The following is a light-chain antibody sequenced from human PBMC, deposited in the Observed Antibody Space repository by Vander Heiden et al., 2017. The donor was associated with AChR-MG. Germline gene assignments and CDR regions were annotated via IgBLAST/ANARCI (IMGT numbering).Light chain of an antibody. CDR2: DVT. CDR3: CSYAANSWV. CDR1: SSDVGNYNY. Sequence: QSALTQPRSVSGSPGQSVTISCTGTSSDVGNYNYVSWYQQHPGKAPKLMIYDVTERPSGVPDRFSGSKSGNTASLSISGLQAEDEADYYCCSYAANSWVLGGGTKLTVL. V-gene: IGLV2-11*01. J-gene: IGLJ3*02.